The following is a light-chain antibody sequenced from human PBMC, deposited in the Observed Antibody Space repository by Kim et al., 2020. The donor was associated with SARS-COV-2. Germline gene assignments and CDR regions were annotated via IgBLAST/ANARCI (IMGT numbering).Light chain of an antibody. CDR2: GAS. CDR1: QSVRGSY. CDR3: QQYGNAPDT. V-gene: IGKV3-20*01. J-gene: IGKJ5*01. Sequence: PGERATLSCRASQSVRGSYLAWYQQQKPGQTPRLLIYGASSRATGIPDRFSGSGSGTDFTLTISRLEPEDFAVYYCQQYGNAPDTFGQGTRLEIK.